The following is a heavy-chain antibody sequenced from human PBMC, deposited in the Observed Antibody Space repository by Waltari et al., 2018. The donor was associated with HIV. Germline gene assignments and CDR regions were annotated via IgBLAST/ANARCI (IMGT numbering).Heavy chain of an antibody. CDR1: GFTFSSYE. CDR3: ARAFMIRGTGAFDI. D-gene: IGHD3-10*01. CDR2: ISSSGSTI. V-gene: IGHV3-48*03. J-gene: IGHJ3*02. Sequence: EVQVVESGGGLVQPGGSLRLSCAASGFTFSSYEMNWARQAPGKGLWWVSYISSSGSTIYFADSVKGRFTMSRDNAKNSLYLRMNSLRAEDTAVYYCARAFMIRGTGAFDIWGQGTMVTVSS.